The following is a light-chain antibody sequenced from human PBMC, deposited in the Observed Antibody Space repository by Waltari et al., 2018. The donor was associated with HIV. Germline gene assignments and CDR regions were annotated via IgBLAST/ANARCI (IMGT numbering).Light chain of an antibody. J-gene: IGKJ1*01. CDR1: QGISSA. V-gene: IGKV1-13*02. CDR2: DAS. CDR3: QQFNSYPT. Sequence: AIQLTQSPSSLSASVGDRVTITCRASQGISSALAWYQQKPGKAPKLLIYDASSLESGVPSRFSGSGSGTDFTLTISSLQPEDFATYYCQQFNSYPTFGQGTKVEI.